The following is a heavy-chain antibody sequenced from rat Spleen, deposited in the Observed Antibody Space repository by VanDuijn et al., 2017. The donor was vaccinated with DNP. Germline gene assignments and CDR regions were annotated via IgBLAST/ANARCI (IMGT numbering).Heavy chain of an antibody. CDR3: TTDFERGY. D-gene: IGHD1-11*01. CDR2: ITSTGGST. CDR1: GFTFSDYA. Sequence: EVQLVESGGGLVQSGRSLKLSCAASGFTFSDYAMAWVRQAPKKGLEWVASITSTGGSTSYRDSVKGRFTISRDNAKSILYLQMDSLRSEDTATFYCTTDFERGYWGQGVMVTVSS. V-gene: IGHV5-20*01. J-gene: IGHJ2*01.